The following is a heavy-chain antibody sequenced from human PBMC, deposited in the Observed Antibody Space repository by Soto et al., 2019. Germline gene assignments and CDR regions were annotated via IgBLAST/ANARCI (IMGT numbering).Heavy chain of an antibody. CDR3: PRQDCSGGSCLDY. J-gene: IGHJ4*02. CDR2: INAGNGNT. Sequence: ASVKVSCKASGYTFTSYAMHWVRQAPGQRLEWMGWINAGNGNTKYSQKFQGRVTITRDTSASTAYMELSSLRSEDTAVYYCPRQDCSGGSCLDYWGQGTLVTVSS. D-gene: IGHD2-15*01. V-gene: IGHV1-3*01. CDR1: GYTFTSYA.